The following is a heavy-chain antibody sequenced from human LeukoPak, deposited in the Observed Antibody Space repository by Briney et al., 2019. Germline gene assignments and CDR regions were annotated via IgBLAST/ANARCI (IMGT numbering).Heavy chain of an antibody. CDR3: AKPWNYYGSGSYPFDY. CDR1: GFTFDDYA. Sequence: GRSLRLSCAASGFTFDDYAMHWVRQAPGKGLEWVSGISWNSGSIGYADSVKGRFTISRDNAKNSLYLQMNSLRAEDTAVYYCAKPWNYYGSGSYPFDYWGQGTLVTVSS. V-gene: IGHV3-9*01. J-gene: IGHJ4*02. D-gene: IGHD3-10*01. CDR2: ISWNSGSI.